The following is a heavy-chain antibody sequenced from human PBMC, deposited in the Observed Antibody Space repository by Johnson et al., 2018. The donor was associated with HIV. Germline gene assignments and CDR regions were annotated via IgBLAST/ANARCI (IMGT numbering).Heavy chain of an antibody. J-gene: IGHJ3*02. CDR1: GFTVSSNY. CDR3: ARFRSSNWFDAFDI. D-gene: IGHD6-13*01. CDR2: IYSGGTT. V-gene: IGHV3-53*01. Sequence: VQLVESGGGLIQPGGSLRLSCAASGFTVSSNYMSWVRQAPGKGLEWVSVIYSGGTTYYIDSVKGRFTISRDSSKNTLYLQMNSLRAEDTAVYYCARFRSSNWFDAFDIWGQGTMVTVSS.